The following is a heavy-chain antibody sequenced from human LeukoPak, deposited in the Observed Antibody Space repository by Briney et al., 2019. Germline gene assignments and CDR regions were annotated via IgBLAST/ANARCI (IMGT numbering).Heavy chain of an antibody. D-gene: IGHD5-24*01. J-gene: IGHJ3*02. V-gene: IGHV6-1*01. CDR1: GDSVSSNSVA. Sequence: SQTVSLTCAISGDSVSSNSVAWDWLRQSPSRGLEGLGRTYYRSKRYNDYAVSVKSRITINPDTSTTQFSLQLHSATPEDTAVYSCASEGWQRDAFDIWGQGTMVIVSS. CDR2: TYYRSKRYN. CDR3: ASEGWQRDAFDI.